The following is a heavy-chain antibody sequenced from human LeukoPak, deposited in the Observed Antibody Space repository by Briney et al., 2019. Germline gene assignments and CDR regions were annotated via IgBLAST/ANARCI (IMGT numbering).Heavy chain of an antibody. CDR1: GGSFSGYY. Sequence: TSETLSLTCAVYGGSFSGYYWSWIRQPPGKGLEWIGEINHSGSTNYNPSLKSRVTISVDTSKNQFSLKLSSVTAADTAVYYCARSGRRITMVRGAIYFDYWGQGTLVTVSS. J-gene: IGHJ4*02. CDR2: INHSGST. CDR3: ARSGRRITMVRGAIYFDY. D-gene: IGHD3-10*01. V-gene: IGHV4-34*01.